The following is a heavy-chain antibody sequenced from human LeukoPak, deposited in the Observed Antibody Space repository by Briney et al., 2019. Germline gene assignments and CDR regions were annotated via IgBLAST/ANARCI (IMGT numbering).Heavy chain of an antibody. Sequence: AGGSLRLSCAASGFTFSGYSMNWVRQAPGKGLEWVSSISSSTSSIYYADSVKGRFTISRDNAKNSLYLQMNSLRAEDTAVYYCARDWGGDGVFDYWGQGTLVTVSS. J-gene: IGHJ4*02. CDR1: GFTFSGYS. CDR3: ARDWGGDGVFDY. CDR2: ISSSTSSI. D-gene: IGHD3-16*01. V-gene: IGHV3-21*01.